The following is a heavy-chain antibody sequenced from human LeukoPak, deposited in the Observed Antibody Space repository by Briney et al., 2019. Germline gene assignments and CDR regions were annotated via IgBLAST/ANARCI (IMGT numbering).Heavy chain of an antibody. Sequence: PGRSLRLSCAASGFTFSSYAMHWVRQAPGKGLEWVAVISYDGSNKYYADSVKGRFTISRDNSKNTLYLQMNSLRAEDTAVYYCAKDRNEGRWLLNDLRTGGFDPWGQGTLVTVSS. CDR1: GFTFSSYA. V-gene: IGHV3-30*04. CDR2: ISYDGSNK. D-gene: IGHD5-24*01. CDR3: AKDRNEGRWLLNDLRTGGFDP. J-gene: IGHJ5*02.